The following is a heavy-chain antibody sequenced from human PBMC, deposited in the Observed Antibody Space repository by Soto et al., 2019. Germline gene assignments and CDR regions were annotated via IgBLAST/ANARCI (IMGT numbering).Heavy chain of an antibody. J-gene: IGHJ4*02. CDR1: GFTFSSYG. CDR2: ISDTGSSH. D-gene: IGHD2-2*01. CDR3: AKDRGGDCPDNSCYFGADY. Sequence: GALRLSCVGSGFTFSSYGMHWVRQAPGKGLECVAVISDTGSSHYYAASVEGRFTISRENSKNTLSLHMDRLRVEDTAVYYCAKDRGGDCPDNSCYFGADYWGQGTPVTVSS. V-gene: IGHV3-30*18.